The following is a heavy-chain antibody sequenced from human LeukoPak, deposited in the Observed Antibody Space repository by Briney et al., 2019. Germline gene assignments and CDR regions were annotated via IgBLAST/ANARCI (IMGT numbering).Heavy chain of an antibody. CDR2: INHSGST. D-gene: IGHD5-24*01. CDR3: ARARDGYSPFDY. V-gene: IGHV4-34*01. J-gene: IGHJ4*02. Sequence: PSETLSLTCTVSGGSISSYYWSWIRQPPGKGLEWIGEINHSGSTNYNPSLKSRVTISVDTSKNQFSPKLSSVTAADTAVYYCARARDGYSPFDYWGQGTLVTVSS. CDR1: GGSISSYY.